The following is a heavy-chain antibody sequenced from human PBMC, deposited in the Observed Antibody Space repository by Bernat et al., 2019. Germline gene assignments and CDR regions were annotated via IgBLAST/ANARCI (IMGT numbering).Heavy chain of an antibody. D-gene: IGHD2/OR15-2a*01. CDR2: INPNSGGT. CDR1: GYTFTGYY. J-gene: IGHJ3*02. Sequence: QVQLVQSGAEVKKPGASVKVSCKASGYTFTGYYMHWVRQAPGQGLEWMGRINPNSGGTNYVQKFQGRVTMTRNTSISTAYMELSRLRSDDTAVYYCARYYWDDAFDIWGQGTVVTVSS. CDR3: ARYYWDDAFDI. V-gene: IGHV1-2*06.